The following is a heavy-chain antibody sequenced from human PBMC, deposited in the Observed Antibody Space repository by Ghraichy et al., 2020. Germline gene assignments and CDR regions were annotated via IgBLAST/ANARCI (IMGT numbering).Heavy chain of an antibody. CDR3: SRGRYDYVWGSYRYGRYFDY. CDR2: INHSGST. Sequence: SETLSLTCAVSGGSFSGSYWCWILQPPGKGLEWIGEINHSGSTNYNPSLQSRVTISVDTSKNQFSLQLSSVTAADKAVYYCSRGRYDYVWGSYRYGRYFDYGGQGTLVIVSS. D-gene: IGHD3-16*02. J-gene: IGHJ4*02. V-gene: IGHV4-34*01. CDR1: GGSFSGSY.